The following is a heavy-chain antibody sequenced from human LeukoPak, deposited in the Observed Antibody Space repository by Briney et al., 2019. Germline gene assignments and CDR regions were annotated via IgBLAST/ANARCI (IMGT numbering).Heavy chain of an antibody. CDR1: GFTFSSYG. J-gene: IGHJ4*02. V-gene: IGHV3-30*03. CDR3: ARATIGWFGELLHFDY. D-gene: IGHD3-10*01. Sequence: GGSLRLSCAASGFTFSSYGMHWVRQAPGKGLEWVAVISYDGSNRYYADSVKGRFTISRDNSKNTLYLQMNSLRAEDTAVYYCARATIGWFGELLHFDYWGQGTLVTVSS. CDR2: ISYDGSNR.